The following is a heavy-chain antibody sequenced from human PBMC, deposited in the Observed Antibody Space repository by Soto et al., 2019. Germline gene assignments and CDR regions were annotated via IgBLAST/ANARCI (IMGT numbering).Heavy chain of an antibody. CDR3: ARGPSGDKVDS. Sequence: QVQLQESGPGLVKPSQTLSLTCTVSGGSISTVNYWWSWIRQSPDMGLEWIGHIYNGGSTYNNPSLESXXTXSXVTSTNQLSLTLSSVSAADTAVYYCARGPSGDKVDSWGQGTLVTVSS. CDR1: GGSISTVNYW. D-gene: IGHD7-27*01. J-gene: IGHJ4*02. V-gene: IGHV4-30-4*01. CDR2: IYNGGST.